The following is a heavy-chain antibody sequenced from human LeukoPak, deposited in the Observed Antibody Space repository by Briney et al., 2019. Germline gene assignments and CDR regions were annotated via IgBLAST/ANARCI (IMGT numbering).Heavy chain of an antibody. CDR1: VDTFSSYA. CDR2: IITIFGTA. V-gene: IGHV1-69*13. J-gene: IGHJ3*02. Sequence: ASVKVSCKASVDTFSSYAISWVRQAPGQGLEWMGGIITIFGTANYAQKFQGRVTITADESTSTAYMELSSLRSEDTAVYYCARLGYGDQSAPVVIDAFDIWGQGTMVSVAS. CDR3: ARLGYGDQSAPVVIDAFDI. D-gene: IGHD4-17*01.